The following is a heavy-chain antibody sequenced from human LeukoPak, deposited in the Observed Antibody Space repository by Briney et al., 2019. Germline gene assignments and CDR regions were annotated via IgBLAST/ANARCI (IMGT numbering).Heavy chain of an antibody. CDR2: IGYNTGVI. CDR3: GRGVDQLKTPPRGFNFGR. Sequence: GGSHRLSYAPAALTAVESSMDSVRQAPGKGLEWVSGIGYNTGVIDYTDSVKGRFTISRDNAKNSLYLQMNSLRAEDTALYYCGRGVDQLKTPPRGFNFGRWGQGTLVTVSS. V-gene: IGHV3-9*02. J-gene: IGHJ4*02. D-gene: IGHD1-1*01. CDR1: ALTAVESS.